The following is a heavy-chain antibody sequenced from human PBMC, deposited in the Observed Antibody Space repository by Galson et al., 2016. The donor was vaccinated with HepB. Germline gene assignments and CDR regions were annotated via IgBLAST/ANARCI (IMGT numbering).Heavy chain of an antibody. Sequence: SLRLSCAASGFTFNNYWMHWVRQAAGKGLVWVSRINRDGSDTSYADSVKGRFTISRDNAKNTLYLQMNSLRVEDSAVYYCARATSMNWNAWFDPWGQGTLVTVSS. CDR2: INRDGSDT. CDR3: ARATSMNWNAWFDP. J-gene: IGHJ5*02. D-gene: IGHD1-1*01. V-gene: IGHV3-74*01. CDR1: GFTFNNYW.